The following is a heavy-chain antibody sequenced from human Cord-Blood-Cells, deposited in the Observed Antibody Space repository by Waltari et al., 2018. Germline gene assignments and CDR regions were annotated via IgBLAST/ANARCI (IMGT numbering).Heavy chain of an antibody. Sequence: QLQLQESGPGLVKPSETLSLTCTVSGGSISSHYWRSTRQPAGKGLEWCGGSYTRGRTDNNPASMTRVTMSVDTARVQFSVKRSSVTAEETPVYYCAREAGQQLGLGQPGYYYYYLDVWGKGTTVTVSS. J-gene: IGHJ6*03. CDR1: GGSISSHY. D-gene: IGHD6-13*01. CDR2: SYTRGRT. V-gene: IGHV4-4*07. CDR3: AREAGQQLGLGQPGYYYYYLDV.